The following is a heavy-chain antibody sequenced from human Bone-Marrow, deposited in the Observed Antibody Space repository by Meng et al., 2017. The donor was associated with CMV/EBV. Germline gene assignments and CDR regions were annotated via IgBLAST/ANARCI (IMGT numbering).Heavy chain of an antibody. CDR3: ARDNSVVISVWDGMDV. D-gene: IGHD4-23*01. Sequence: GGSLRLSCAASGFTFSSYATHWVRQAPGKGLEWVAVISYDGSNKYYADSVKGRFTISRDNSKNTLYLQMNSLRAEDTAVYYCARDNSVVISVWDGMDVWGQGTTVTVSS. CDR2: ISYDGSNK. V-gene: IGHV3-30-3*01. CDR1: GFTFSSYA. J-gene: IGHJ6*02.